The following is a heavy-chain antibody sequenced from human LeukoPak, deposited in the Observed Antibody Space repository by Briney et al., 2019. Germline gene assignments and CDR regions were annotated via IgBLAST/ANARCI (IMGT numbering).Heavy chain of an antibody. D-gene: IGHD4-11*01. V-gene: IGHV4-34*01. CDR3: ARDNPTSNYGVGTWGWFDL. CDR2: INHSGST. Sequence: SETLSLTCAVYGGSFSGYYWSWIRQPPGKGLEWIGEINHSGSTNYNPSLKSRVTISVDTSKNQFSLKLSSVTAADTAVYYCARDNPTSNYGVGTWGWFDLWGQGTLVTVSS. J-gene: IGHJ5*02. CDR1: GGSFSGYY.